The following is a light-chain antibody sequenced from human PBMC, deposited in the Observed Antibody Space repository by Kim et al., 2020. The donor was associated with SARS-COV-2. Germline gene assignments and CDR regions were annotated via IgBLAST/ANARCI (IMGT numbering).Light chain of an antibody. CDR1: SGHSSYA. CDR2: LNSDGSH. Sequence: VKLTCTLSSGHSSYAIAWHQQQPEKGPRYLMKLNSDGSHSKGDGIPDRFSGSSSGAERYLTISSLQSEDEADYYCQTWGTGIRWVFGGGTRLTVL. J-gene: IGLJ3*02. V-gene: IGLV4-69*01. CDR3: QTWGTGIRWV.